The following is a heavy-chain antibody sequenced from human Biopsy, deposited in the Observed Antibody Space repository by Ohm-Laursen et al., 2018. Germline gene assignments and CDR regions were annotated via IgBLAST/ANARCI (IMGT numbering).Heavy chain of an antibody. D-gene: IGHD3-22*01. CDR1: GYTLTGYH. CDR3: TRGGYYYDSLAYYYWFDP. Sequence: SVKVSCKASGYTLTGYHVHWVRQAPGQGLEWMGWITAKTGATNSAQKFQGRVTMTRDTSISTAYVDLSSLRSDDTAVYYCTRGGYYYDSLAYYYWFDPWGQGTLVTVSS. V-gene: IGHV1-2*02. CDR2: ITAKTGAT. J-gene: IGHJ5*02.